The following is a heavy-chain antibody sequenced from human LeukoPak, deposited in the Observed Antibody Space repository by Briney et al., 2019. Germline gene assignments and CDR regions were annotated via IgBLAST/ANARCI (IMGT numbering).Heavy chain of an antibody. CDR1: GSTFNDYD. CDR3: ARDSRDVLTGYYHF. V-gene: IGHV1-2*07. CDR2: INPNRVRT. J-gene: IGHJ4*02. D-gene: IGHD3-9*01. Sequence: APVKVSCKTSGSTFNDYDVHWLRQAPGQGLEWMGWINPNRVRTNYAPKFQRRVTLTTDTAISTAYMELSGLISGDTVFYYCARDSRDVLTGYYHFWGQGTLVTVSS.